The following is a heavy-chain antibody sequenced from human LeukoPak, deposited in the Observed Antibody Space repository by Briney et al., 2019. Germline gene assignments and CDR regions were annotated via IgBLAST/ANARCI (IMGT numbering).Heavy chain of an antibody. D-gene: IGHD6-19*01. CDR1: GFTFSSYA. J-gene: IGHJ4*02. CDR2: ISGGGST. CDR3: ARATRVIAVAGAGFFDY. V-gene: IGHV3-23*01. Sequence: GGSLRLSCAASGFTFSSYAMSWVRQAPGKGLEWVSAISGGGSTYYADSVKGHFTISRDNSKNTLYLQMNSLRAEDTAVYYCARATRVIAVAGAGFFDYWGQGTLVTVSS.